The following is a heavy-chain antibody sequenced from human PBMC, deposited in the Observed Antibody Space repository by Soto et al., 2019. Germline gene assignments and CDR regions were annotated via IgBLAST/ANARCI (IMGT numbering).Heavy chain of an antibody. CDR3: ARGKGIAAAGPWWFDP. Sequence: LSLTCTVSGGSISSYYWSWIRQPAGKGLEWIGRIYTSGCTNYNPSLKSRVTMSVDTSKNQFSLKLSSVTAADTAVYYCARGKGIAAAGPWWFDPWGQGTLVTVSS. J-gene: IGHJ5*02. CDR1: GGSISSYY. V-gene: IGHV4-4*07. CDR2: IYTSGCT. D-gene: IGHD6-13*01.